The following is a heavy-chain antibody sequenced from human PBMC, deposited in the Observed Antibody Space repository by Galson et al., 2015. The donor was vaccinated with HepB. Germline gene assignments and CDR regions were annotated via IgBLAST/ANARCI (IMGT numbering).Heavy chain of an antibody. CDR2: INTNTGYP. CDR1: GYTFTNYA. Sequence: SVKVSCKASGYTFTNYAMNWVRQAPGQGLEWMGWINTNTGYPTYAQGFTGRFVFSLDTSVSTAYLQISSLKAEDTAVYYCARGEYFSSWNFDYWGQGTLVTVSS. CDR3: ARGEYFSSWNFDY. D-gene: IGHD6-13*01. J-gene: IGHJ4*02. V-gene: IGHV7-4-1*02.